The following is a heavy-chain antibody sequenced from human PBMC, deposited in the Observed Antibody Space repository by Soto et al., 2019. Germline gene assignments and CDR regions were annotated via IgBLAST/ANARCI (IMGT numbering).Heavy chain of an antibody. V-gene: IGHV3-21*01. D-gene: IGHD3-22*01. Sequence: GGSLRLSCAASGFTFSNAWMNWVRQAPGKGLEWVSSISSSSSYIYYADSVKGRFTISRDNAKNSLYLQMNSLRAEDTAVYYCARGGTNYYYDSSGYYYFDYWGQGTLVTVSS. J-gene: IGHJ4*02. CDR1: GFTFSNAW. CDR3: ARGGTNYYYDSSGYYYFDY. CDR2: ISSSSSYI.